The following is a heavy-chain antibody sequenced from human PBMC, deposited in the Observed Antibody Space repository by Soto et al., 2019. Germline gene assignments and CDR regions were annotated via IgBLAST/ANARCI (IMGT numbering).Heavy chain of an antibody. V-gene: IGHV1-8*01. CDR2: MNPNSGNT. CDR3: ARVGGDDFGDSGGFDY. Sequence: ASVKVSCKASGYTFTSYDINWVRQATGQGLEWMGWMNPNSGNTGYAQKFQGRVSISVDTSKNHFSLQLRSVTAADTAVYYCARVGGDDFGDSGGFDYWGQGTPVTAPQ. J-gene: IGHJ4*02. D-gene: IGHD4-17*01. CDR1: GYTFTSYD.